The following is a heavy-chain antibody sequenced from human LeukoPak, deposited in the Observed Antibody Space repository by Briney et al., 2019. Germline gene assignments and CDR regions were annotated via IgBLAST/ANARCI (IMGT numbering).Heavy chain of an antibody. Sequence: GASVKVSCKASGYTFTSYGISWVRQAPGQGLEWMGWISAYNGNANYVQKLQGRVTMTTDTSTSTAYMELRSLRSDDTAVYYCARGSRPDYGRHPVGAFDIWGKGPMFTASS. V-gene: IGHV1-18*01. J-gene: IGHJ3*02. CDR3: ARGSRPDYGRHPVGAFDI. CDR1: GYTFTSYG. D-gene: IGHD3-16*01. CDR2: ISAYNGNA.